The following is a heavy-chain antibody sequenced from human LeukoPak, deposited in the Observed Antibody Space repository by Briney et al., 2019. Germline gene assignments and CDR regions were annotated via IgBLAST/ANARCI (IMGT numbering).Heavy chain of an antibody. CDR2: VSFERNDQ. CDR1: RFNFRSFG. Sequence: GGSLRLSCAASRFNFRSFGFHSVRQAPGKGLEWLAIVSFERNDQYYPDSVKGRFTISRDESKTTLYLQMNSLRSEDTAVYYCARDPLRRGTSYLDNWGQGTLVTVAS. J-gene: IGHJ4*02. CDR3: ARDPLRRGTSYLDN. D-gene: IGHD1-26*01. V-gene: IGHV3-30*03.